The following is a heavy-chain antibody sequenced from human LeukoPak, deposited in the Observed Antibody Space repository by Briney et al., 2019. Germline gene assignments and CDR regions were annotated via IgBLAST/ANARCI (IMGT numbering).Heavy chain of an antibody. J-gene: IGHJ4*02. CDR1: GGSISSNNW. V-gene: IGHV4-4*02. D-gene: IGHD3-22*01. Sequence: KSSETLSLTCAVSGGSISSNNWWSWVRQPPGKGLEWIGEIYHSGSTNYNPSLKSRVTILVDTSKNQFSLKLSSVTAADTAVYYCASRGYDPSWGLGTLVTVSS. CDR3: ASRGYDPS. CDR2: IYHSGST.